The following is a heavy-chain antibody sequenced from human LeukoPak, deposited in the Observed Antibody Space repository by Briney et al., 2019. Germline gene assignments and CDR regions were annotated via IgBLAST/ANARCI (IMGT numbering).Heavy chain of an antibody. Sequence: SETLSLTCTVSGGSISSYYWSWIRQPPGKGLEWIGYIYNSGSTNYNPSLKSRVTISVDTSKNQFSLKLSSVTAADTAVYYCARGGSQPFDYWGQGTLVTVSS. D-gene: IGHD6-13*01. CDR2: IYNSGST. CDR3: ARGGSQPFDY. CDR1: GGSISSYY. V-gene: IGHV4-59*01. J-gene: IGHJ4*02.